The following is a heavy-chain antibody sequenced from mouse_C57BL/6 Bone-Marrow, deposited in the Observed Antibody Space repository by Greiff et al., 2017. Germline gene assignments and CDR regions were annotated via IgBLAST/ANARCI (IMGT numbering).Heavy chain of an antibody. V-gene: IGHV1-9*01. Sequence: QVQLQQSGAELMKPGASVKLSCKATGYTFTGYWIEWVKQRPGHGLEWIGEILPGSGSTNYNEKFKGKATFTADTSSNTAYMQLISLTTEDSAIYYCARASITTVVAPYYAMDYWGQGTSVTVSS. J-gene: IGHJ4*01. CDR3: ARASITTVVAPYYAMDY. CDR1: GYTFTGYW. D-gene: IGHD1-1*01. CDR2: ILPGSGST.